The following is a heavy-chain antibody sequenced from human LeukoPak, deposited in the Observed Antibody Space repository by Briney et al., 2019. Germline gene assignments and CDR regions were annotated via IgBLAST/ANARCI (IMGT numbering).Heavy chain of an antibody. Sequence: GGSLRLSCAASGFTFSNAWMSWVRQAPGKGLEWVGRIKSKTDGGTTDYAAPVKGRFTISRDDSKNTLYLQMNSLKTEDTAVYYCTPYGSGSYYNYYMDVWGKGTTVTISS. CDR3: TPYGSGSYYNYYMDV. CDR1: GFTFSNAW. D-gene: IGHD3-10*01. V-gene: IGHV3-15*01. J-gene: IGHJ6*03. CDR2: IKSKTDGGTT.